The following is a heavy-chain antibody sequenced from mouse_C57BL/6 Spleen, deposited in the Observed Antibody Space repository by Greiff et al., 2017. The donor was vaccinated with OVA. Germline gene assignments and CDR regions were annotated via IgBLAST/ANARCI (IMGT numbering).Heavy chain of an antibody. CDR2: ISSGSSTI. J-gene: IGHJ4*01. V-gene: IGHV5-17*01. Sequence: DVKLQESGGGLVKPGGSLKLSCAASGFTFSDYGMHWVRQAPEKGLEWVAYISSGSSTIYYADTVKGRFTISRDNAKNTLFLQMTSLRSEDTAMYYCAREGGYFDYYAMDYWGQGTSVTVSS. D-gene: IGHD2-3*01. CDR3: AREGGYFDYYAMDY. CDR1: GFTFSDYG.